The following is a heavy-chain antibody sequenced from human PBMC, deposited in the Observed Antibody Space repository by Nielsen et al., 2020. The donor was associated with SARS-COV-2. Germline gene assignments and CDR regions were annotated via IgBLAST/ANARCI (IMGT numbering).Heavy chain of an antibody. V-gene: IGHV1-18*01. J-gene: IGHJ5*02. CDR1: GYTFTSYG. CDR2: ISAYNGNT. D-gene: IGHD3-22*01. Sequence: ASVKVSCKASGYTFTSYGISWVRQAPGQGLEWMGWISAYNGNTNYAQKLQGRVTMTTDTSTSTAYMELRSLRSDDTAVYYCARGSDSSGYYGWFDPWGQGTLVTVFS. CDR3: ARGSDSSGYYGWFDP.